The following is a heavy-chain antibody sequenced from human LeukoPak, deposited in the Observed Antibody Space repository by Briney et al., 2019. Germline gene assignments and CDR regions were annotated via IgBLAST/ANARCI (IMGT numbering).Heavy chain of an antibody. Sequence: APVKVSCKASGYTFTSYDINWVRQATGQGLEWMGWMNPNSGNTGYAQKFQGRVTITRNTSISTAYMELSSLRSEDTAVYYCARGLHCSSTSCTTTWGQGTLVTVSS. CDR1: GYTFTSYD. CDR3: ARGLHCSSTSCTTT. J-gene: IGHJ5*02. CDR2: MNPNSGNT. V-gene: IGHV1-8*03. D-gene: IGHD2-2*01.